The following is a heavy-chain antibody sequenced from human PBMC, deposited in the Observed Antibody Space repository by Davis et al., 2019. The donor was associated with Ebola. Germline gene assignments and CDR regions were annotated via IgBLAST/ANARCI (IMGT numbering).Heavy chain of an antibody. J-gene: IGHJ4*02. Sequence: PGGSLRLSCAASGFTFSSYAMHWVRQAPGKGLEWVVDIWFDGNNKFYGDSVKGRFTISRDNSKNTVYLQMNSLRADDTAVYYCARGQRLSEYWGLGTLVTVSP. CDR2: IWFDGNNK. CDR1: GFTFSSYA. CDR3: ARGQRLSEY. V-gene: IGHV3-33*01.